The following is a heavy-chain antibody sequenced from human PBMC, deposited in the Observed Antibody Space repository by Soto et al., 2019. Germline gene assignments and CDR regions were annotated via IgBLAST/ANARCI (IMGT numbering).Heavy chain of an antibody. CDR3: ARGRGYYDSSGYEAFDY. D-gene: IGHD3-22*01. CDR1: GYTFTSYY. V-gene: IGHV1-46*01. CDR2: INPSGGST. Sequence: ASVKVSCKASGYTFTSYYMHWVRQAPGQGLEWMGIINPSGGSTSYAQKFQGRVTMTRDTSTSTVYMELSSLRSEDTAVYYCARGRGYYDSSGYEAFDYWGQGTPVTVS. J-gene: IGHJ4*02.